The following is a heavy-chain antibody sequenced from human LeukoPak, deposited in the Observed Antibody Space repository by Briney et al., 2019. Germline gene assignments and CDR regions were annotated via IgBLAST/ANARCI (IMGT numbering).Heavy chain of an antibody. J-gene: IGHJ4*02. V-gene: IGHV3-30-3*01. D-gene: IGHD2-2*01. CDR1: GFTFNNYA. Sequence: PGGSLRLSCAASGFTFNNYAIHWVRQAPGKGLEWVAIISFDGGNKYYADSVKGRFTISRDNSKNTLYLQMNSLRAEDTAVYYCAKAPVFTAAIEGIDYWGQGTLVTVSS. CDR3: AKAPVFTAAIEGIDY. CDR2: ISFDGGNK.